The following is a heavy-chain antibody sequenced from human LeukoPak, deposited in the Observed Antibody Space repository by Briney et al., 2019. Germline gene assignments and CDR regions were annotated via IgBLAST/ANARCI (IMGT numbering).Heavy chain of an antibody. CDR2: IKEDGSRN. D-gene: IGHD2-15*01. Sequence: GGSLRLSCAASGFSFSSFWMTWVRQAPGKGLEWVANIKEDGSRNHCVDSVKGRFTISRDNSKNTVYLQMNSLSAEDTAVYYCAKGPAPYCGGGRCYSPHWYFDLWGRGTLVTVSS. CDR3: AKGPAPYCGGGRCYSPHWYFDL. J-gene: IGHJ2*01. V-gene: IGHV3-7*03. CDR1: GFSFSSFW.